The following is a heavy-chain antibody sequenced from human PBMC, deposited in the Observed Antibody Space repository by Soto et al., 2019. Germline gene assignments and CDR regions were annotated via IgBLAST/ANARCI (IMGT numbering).Heavy chain of an antibody. CDR1: GFTFSSYG. CDR2: IWYDGSNK. CDR3: ARTNTVTNGYYFDY. D-gene: IGHD4-17*01. J-gene: IGHJ4*02. Sequence: QVQLVESGGGVVQPGRSLRLSCAACGFTFSSYGMHWVRQAPGKGLEWVAVIWYDGSNKYYADSVKGRFTISRDNSKNTLYLQMNSLRAEDTAVYYCARTNTVTNGYYFDYWGQGTLVTVSS. V-gene: IGHV3-33*01.